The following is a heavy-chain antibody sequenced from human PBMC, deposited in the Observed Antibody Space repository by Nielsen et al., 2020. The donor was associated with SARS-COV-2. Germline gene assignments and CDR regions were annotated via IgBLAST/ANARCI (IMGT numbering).Heavy chain of an antibody. CDR3: ARDYDFWSGGDYYYYGMDV. Sequence: WIRQPPGKGLEWVANIKQDGSEKYYADSVKGRFTISRDNSKNTLYLQMNSLRAEDTAVYYCARDYDFWSGGDYYYYGMDVWGQGTTVTVSS. V-gene: IGHV3-7*01. CDR2: IKQDGSEK. D-gene: IGHD3-3*01. J-gene: IGHJ6*02.